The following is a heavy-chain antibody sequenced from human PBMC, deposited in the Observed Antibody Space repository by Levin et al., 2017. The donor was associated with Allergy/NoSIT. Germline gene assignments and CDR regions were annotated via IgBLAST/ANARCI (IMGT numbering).Heavy chain of an antibody. CDR3: ARLEAIGRGFYGLDV. CDR1: AGALTDYY. V-gene: IGHV4-34*01. J-gene: IGHJ6*02. CDR2: ISHSGST. D-gene: IGHD1-26*01. Sequence: SETLSLTCAVYAGALTDYYWSWIRQPPGKGLEWIGEISHSGSTTYAPSLESRVTISVDRTRNQFSLKLTSVTAADTAVYYCARLEAIGRGFYGLDVWGQGTTVTVSS.